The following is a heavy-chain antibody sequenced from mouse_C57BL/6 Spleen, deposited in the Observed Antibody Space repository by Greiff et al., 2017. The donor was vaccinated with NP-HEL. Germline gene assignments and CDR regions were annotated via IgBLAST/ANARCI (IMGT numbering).Heavy chain of an antibody. J-gene: IGHJ4*01. D-gene: IGHD1-1*01. V-gene: IGHV1-59*01. Sequence: QVQLQQPGAELVRPGTSVKLSCKASGYTFTSYWMHWVKQRPGQGLEWIGVIDPSDSYTNYNQKFKGKATLTVDTSSSTAYMQLSSLTSEDSAVYYCYYGSSYNYAMDYWGQGTSVTVSS. CDR3: YYGSSYNYAMDY. CDR2: IDPSDSYT. CDR1: GYTFTSYW.